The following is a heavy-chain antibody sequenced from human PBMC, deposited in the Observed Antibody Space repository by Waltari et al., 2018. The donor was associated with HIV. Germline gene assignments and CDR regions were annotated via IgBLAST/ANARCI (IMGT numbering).Heavy chain of an antibody. D-gene: IGHD3-3*01. V-gene: IGHV2-26*01. Sequence: QVTLKESGPVLVKPTETLTLTCTVSGFSLSNARMGVSWIRQPPGKALEWLAHIFSNDEKSYSTSLKSRLTISKDTSKSQVVLTMTNMDPVDTATYYCARMMIRYYDFWSGYYEGLNWFDPWGQGTLVTVSS. CDR1: GFSLSNARMG. CDR2: IFSNDEK. J-gene: IGHJ5*02. CDR3: ARMMIRYYDFWSGYYEGLNWFDP.